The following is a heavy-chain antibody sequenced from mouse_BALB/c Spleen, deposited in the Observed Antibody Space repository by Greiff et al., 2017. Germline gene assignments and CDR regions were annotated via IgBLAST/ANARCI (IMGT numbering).Heavy chain of an antibody. CDR3: AREGADLYAMDY. CDR2: ISYDGSN. CDR1: GYSITSGYY. Sequence: EESGPGLVKPSQSLSLTCSVTGYSITSGYYWNWIRQFPGNKLEWMGYISYDGSNNYNPSLKNRISITRDASKNQFFLKLNSVTTEDTATYYCAREGADLYAMDYWGQGTSVTVSS. J-gene: IGHJ4*01. V-gene: IGHV3-6*02.